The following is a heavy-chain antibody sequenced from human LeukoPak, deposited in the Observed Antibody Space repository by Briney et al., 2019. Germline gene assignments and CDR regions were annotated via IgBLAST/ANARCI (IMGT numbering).Heavy chain of an antibody. V-gene: IGHV3-23*01. CDR1: GFTFSSYA. Sequence: PGGSLRLSCAASGFTFSSYAMSWVRQAPGKGLEWVSAISGSGGSTYYADSVKGRFTISRDNSKNTLYLQMNSLRAEDTAVYYCAKDAGAGNPYYYYYYMDVWGKGTTVTVSS. CDR3: AKDAGAGNPYYYYYYMDV. J-gene: IGHJ6*03. D-gene: IGHD4-23*01. CDR2: ISGSGGST.